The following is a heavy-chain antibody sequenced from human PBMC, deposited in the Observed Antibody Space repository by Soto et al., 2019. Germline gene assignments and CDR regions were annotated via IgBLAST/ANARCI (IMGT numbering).Heavy chain of an antibody. D-gene: IGHD2-15*01. J-gene: IGHJ4*02. CDR2: INHSRST. CDR3: ARGEVVAALDY. V-gene: IGHV4-34*01. CDR1: GGSFSGYY. Sequence: PSETLSLTCAVYGGSFSGYYWSWIRQPPGKGLEWIGEINHSRSTNYNPSLKSRVTISVDTSKNQFSLKLSSVTAADTAVYYCARGEVVAALDYWGQGTLVTVSS.